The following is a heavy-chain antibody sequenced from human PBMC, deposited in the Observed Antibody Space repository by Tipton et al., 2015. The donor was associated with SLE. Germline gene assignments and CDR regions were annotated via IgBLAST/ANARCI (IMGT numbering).Heavy chain of an antibody. CDR1: GYTFPNFG. D-gene: IGHD2-15*01. CDR2: FSPYRGNT. V-gene: IGHV1-18*01. CDR3: ATHRRWSSPLDS. Sequence: QVQLVQSGAEVKKPGESLKISCKGSGYTFPNFGISWVRQGPGQGLEWIGWFSPYRGNTNPAQNLQGRVTMTADTSTSTAYMELRSLRSDDTAVYYCATHRRWSSPLDSWGQGTLVTVSS. J-gene: IGHJ5*01.